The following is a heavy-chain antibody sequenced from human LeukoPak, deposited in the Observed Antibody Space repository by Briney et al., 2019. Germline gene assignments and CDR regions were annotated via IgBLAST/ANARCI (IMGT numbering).Heavy chain of an antibody. CDR1: GGPISSSSYY. V-gene: IGHV4-39*01. CDR3: ARLPTGYSYGKAPFDY. D-gene: IGHD5-18*01. J-gene: IGHJ4*02. CDR2: MYYSGST. Sequence: SETLSLTCTVSGGPISSSSYYWGWIRQPPGKGLEWIGSMYYSGSTYYNPSLKSRVTISVDTSKNQFSLKLSSVTAADTAVYYCARLPTGYSYGKAPFDYWGQGTLVTVSS.